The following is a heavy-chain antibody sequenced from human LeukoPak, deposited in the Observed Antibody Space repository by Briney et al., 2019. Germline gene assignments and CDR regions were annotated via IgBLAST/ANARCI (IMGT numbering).Heavy chain of an antibody. CDR1: GYTFTSYG. CDR2: ISAYNGNT. CDR3: ARDVAQQLGYYYGMDV. J-gene: IGHJ6*02. D-gene: IGHD6-13*01. V-gene: IGHV1-18*01. Sequence: ASVKVSCTASGYTFTSYGISWVRQAPGQGLEWMGWISAYNGNTNYAQKLQGRVTMTTDTSTSTAYMELRSLRSDDTAVYYCARDVAQQLGYYYGMDVWGQGTTVTVSS.